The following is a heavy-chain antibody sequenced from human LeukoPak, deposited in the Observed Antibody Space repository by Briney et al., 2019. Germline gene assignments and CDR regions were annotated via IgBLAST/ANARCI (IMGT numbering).Heavy chain of an antibody. CDR2: IKQDGNEK. Sequence: GGSLRLSCVVSGFSFRSYWMSWVRQAPGKGLEWVANIKQDGNEKYYVDSVKGRFTISGDNSKNTLHLQMNSLRAEDTAVYYCAKEPRGHFDFDFWGQGTLVTVSS. CDR1: GFSFRSYW. J-gene: IGHJ4*02. V-gene: IGHV3-7*04. D-gene: IGHD1-26*01. CDR3: AKEPRGHFDFDF.